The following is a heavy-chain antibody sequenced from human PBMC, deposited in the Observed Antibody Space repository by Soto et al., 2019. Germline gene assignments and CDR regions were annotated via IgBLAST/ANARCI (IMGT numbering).Heavy chain of an antibody. Sequence: QVQLQESGPGLVKPSETLSLTCTVSGGSISTNYWSWIRQPPGKGLEWIGYIYNSGSSNYNPSLTSRVTISVDTSKNHFSLQLASVTAADTAVYYCARGDSHSSGYLIVGVLTQWGQGTLVTVSS. CDR2: IYNSGSS. V-gene: IGHV4-59*01. D-gene: IGHD3-22*01. CDR1: GGSISTNY. J-gene: IGHJ4*02. CDR3: ARGDSHSSGYLIVGVLTQ.